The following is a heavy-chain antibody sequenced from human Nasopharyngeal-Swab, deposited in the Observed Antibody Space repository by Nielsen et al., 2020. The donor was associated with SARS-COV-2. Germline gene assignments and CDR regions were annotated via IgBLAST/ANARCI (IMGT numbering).Heavy chain of an antibody. D-gene: IGHD3-9*01. Sequence: RQPPGKGLEWVANIKQDGGEKYYVDSVKGRFTISRDNSKNSLYLQMNSLRAEDTAVYYCARVSRYYDILTGYYAEDGMDVWGQGTTVTVSS. CDR2: IKQDGGEK. J-gene: IGHJ6*02. V-gene: IGHV3-7*01. CDR3: ARVSRYYDILTGYYAEDGMDV.